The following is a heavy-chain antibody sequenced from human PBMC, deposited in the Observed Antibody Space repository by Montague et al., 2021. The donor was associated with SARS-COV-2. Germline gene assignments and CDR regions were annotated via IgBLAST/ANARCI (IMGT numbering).Heavy chain of an antibody. CDR3: ARGREHINMVVVVVTGGEYYFDF. D-gene: IGHD3-22*01. Sequence: SETLSLASAVYDGSFSDYSWTWIRQPPGKGLEWIGEINHRGSTNYNPSLKSRVTLSVDTSKNQFSLKMTSVTAADTAVYYCARGREHINMVVVVVTGGEYYFDFWGQGTLVGVSS. V-gene: IGHV4-34*01. CDR2: INHRGST. CDR1: DGSFSDYS. J-gene: IGHJ4*02.